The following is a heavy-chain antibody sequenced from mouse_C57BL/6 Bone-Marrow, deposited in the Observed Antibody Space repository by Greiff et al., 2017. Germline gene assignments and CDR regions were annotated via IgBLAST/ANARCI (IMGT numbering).Heavy chain of an antibody. CDR1: GFTFSDYG. CDR2: ISSGSSTI. V-gene: IGHV5-17*01. D-gene: IGHD1-2*01. J-gene: IGHJ4*01. CDR3: ARNLRRYYYAMDY. Sequence: DVKLVESGGGLVKPGGSLKLSCAASGFTFSDYGMHWVRQAPEKGLEWVAYISSGSSTIYYADTVKGRFTISRDNAKNTLFLQMTSLRSEDTAMYYCARNLRRYYYAMDYWGQGTSVTVSS.